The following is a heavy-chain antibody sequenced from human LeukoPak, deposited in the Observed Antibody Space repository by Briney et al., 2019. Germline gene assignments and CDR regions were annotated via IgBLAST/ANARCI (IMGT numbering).Heavy chain of an antibody. CDR2: IYHSGST. V-gene: IGHV4-4*02. D-gene: IGHD6-19*01. CDR3: ARVSRNRAVAGY. J-gene: IGHJ4*02. Sequence: SETLSLTCAVSGGSISSSNWWSWVRQPPGKGLEWIGEIYHSGSTNYNPSLKSRVTISVDTSKNQFSLKLSSVTAADTAVYYCARVSRNRAVAGYWGQGTLVTVSS. CDR1: GGSISSSNW.